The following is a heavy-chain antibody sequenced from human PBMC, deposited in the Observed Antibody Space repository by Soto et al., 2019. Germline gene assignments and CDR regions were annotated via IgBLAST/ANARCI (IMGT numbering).Heavy chain of an antibody. Sequence: QVQLQQSGPGLVRPSQTLSLTCAISGDSVSNKDAAWNWIRQSPSRGLEWLGRTSYKSKWSNDYAVSVKSRISINPDTSKNQFSLQLNFVTPEDTAVYYCARDYNWGYDYWGQGTLVTVSS. D-gene: IGHD1-20*01. CDR2: TSYKSKWSN. CDR1: GDSVSNKDAA. CDR3: ARDYNWGYDY. V-gene: IGHV6-1*01. J-gene: IGHJ4*02.